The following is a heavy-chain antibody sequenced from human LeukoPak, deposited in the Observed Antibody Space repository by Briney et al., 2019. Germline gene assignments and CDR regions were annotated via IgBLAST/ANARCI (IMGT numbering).Heavy chain of an antibody. CDR2: IYPGDSDT. CDR3: ARQSTVVTPRGDDAFDI. J-gene: IGHJ3*02. Sequence: GESLKISCKGSGYSFTSYWIGWVRQMPGKGLEWMGIIYPGDSDTRYSPSFQGQVTISADKSISTAYLQWSSLKASDTAMYYCARQSTVVTPRGDDAFDIWGQGTMVTVSS. V-gene: IGHV5-51*01. CDR1: GYSFTSYW. D-gene: IGHD4-23*01.